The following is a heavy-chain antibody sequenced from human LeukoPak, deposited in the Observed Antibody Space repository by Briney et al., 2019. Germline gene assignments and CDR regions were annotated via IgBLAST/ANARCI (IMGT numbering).Heavy chain of an antibody. V-gene: IGHV3-30*02. CDR2: IRYDGSNK. CDR1: GFTFSSYG. D-gene: IGHD4-23*01. CDR3: AKDGRYGGVHWFDP. J-gene: IGHJ5*02. Sequence: PGGSLRLSCAASGFTFSSYGMHWVRQAPGKGLEWVAFIRYDGSNKYYADSEKGRFTISRDNSKNTLYLQMNSLRAEDTAVYYCAKDGRYGGVHWFDPWGQGTLVTVSS.